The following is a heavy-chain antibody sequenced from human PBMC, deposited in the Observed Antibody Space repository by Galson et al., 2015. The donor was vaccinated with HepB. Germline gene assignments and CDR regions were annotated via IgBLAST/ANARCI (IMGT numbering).Heavy chain of an antibody. V-gene: IGHV1-24*01. Sequence: SVKVSCKASGYTFTSYGISWVRQAPGKGLEWMGGFDPEDGETIYAQKFQGRVTMTEDTSTDTAYMELSSLRSEDTAVYYCATAGDYYYYYMDVWGKGTTVTVSS. J-gene: IGHJ6*03. CDR2: FDPEDGET. CDR3: ATAGDYYYYYMDV. CDR1: GYTFTSYG. D-gene: IGHD3-10*01.